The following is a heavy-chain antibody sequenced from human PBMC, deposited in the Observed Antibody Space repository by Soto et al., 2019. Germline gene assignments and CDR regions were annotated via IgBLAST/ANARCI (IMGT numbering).Heavy chain of an antibody. J-gene: IGHJ4*02. CDR3: ASYYYDSSGYYLSGH. Sequence: PGGSLRLSCAASGFTFSSYGMHWVRQAPGKGLEWVAVIWYDGSNKYYADSVKGRFTISRDNSKNTLYLQMNSLRAEDTAVYYCASYYYDSSGYYLSGHWGQGTLVTVSS. V-gene: IGHV3-33*01. D-gene: IGHD3-22*01. CDR1: GFTFSSYG. CDR2: IWYDGSNK.